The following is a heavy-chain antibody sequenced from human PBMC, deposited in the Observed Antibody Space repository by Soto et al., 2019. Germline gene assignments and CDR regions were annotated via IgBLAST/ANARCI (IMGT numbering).Heavy chain of an antibody. V-gene: IGHV3-23*01. CDR3: AKDPFRSIAALTRFDP. D-gene: IGHD6-6*01. CDR1: GFTFSSYA. Sequence: GGSLRLSCAASGFTFSSYAMSWVRQAPGKGLEWVSAISGSVGSTYYADSVKGRFTISRDNSKNTLYLQMNSLRAEDTAVYYCAKDPFRSIAALTRFDPWGQGTLVTVSS. J-gene: IGHJ5*02. CDR2: ISGSVGST.